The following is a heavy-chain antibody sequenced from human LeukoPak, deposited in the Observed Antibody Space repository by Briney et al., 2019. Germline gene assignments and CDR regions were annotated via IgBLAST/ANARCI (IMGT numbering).Heavy chain of an antibody. J-gene: IGHJ3*02. CDR1: GGSISSSY. Sequence: SETLSLTCTVSGGSISSSYWSWIRQPPGRGLEWIGYISHSGSTNYKPSLKSRVSISVDTSKNQFSLKLTSVTAADTAIYYCARGYYDARGDSNPFDIWGQGPMVTVSS. V-gene: IGHV4-59*01. CDR2: ISHSGST. CDR3: ARGYYDARGDSNPFDI. D-gene: IGHD3-22*01.